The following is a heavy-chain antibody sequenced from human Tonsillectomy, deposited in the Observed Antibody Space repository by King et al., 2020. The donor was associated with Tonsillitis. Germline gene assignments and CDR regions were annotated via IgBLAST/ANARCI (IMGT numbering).Heavy chain of an antibody. D-gene: IGHD6-13*01. V-gene: IGHV2-26*01. Sequence: TLKESGPVLVKPTETLTLTCTVSGFSLSNARMGVSWIRQPPGKALEWLAHIFSNDEKSYSTSLKSRLTISKDTSKSQVVLTMTNMDPVDTATYYCERALGIAAAGTCFDYWGQGTLVTVSS. CDR1: GFSLSNARMG. CDR3: ERALGIAAAGTCFDY. CDR2: IFSNDEK. J-gene: IGHJ4*02.